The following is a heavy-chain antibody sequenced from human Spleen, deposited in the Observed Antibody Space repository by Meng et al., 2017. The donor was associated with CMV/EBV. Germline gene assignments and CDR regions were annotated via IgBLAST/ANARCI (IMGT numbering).Heavy chain of an antibody. CDR2: INPSGGST. CDR1: GYTFTSYY. D-gene: IGHD3-22*01. J-gene: IGHJ6*02. V-gene: IGHV1-46*01. Sequence: ASVKVSCKASGYTFTSYYMHWVRQAPGQGLEWMGIINPSGGSTSYAQKFQGRVTVTRAPSISTAYMEVRSLRSDDTAVYYCARDQGDSSNYYFASYGMDLWGPGTTVTVSS. CDR3: ARDQGDSSNYYFASYGMDL.